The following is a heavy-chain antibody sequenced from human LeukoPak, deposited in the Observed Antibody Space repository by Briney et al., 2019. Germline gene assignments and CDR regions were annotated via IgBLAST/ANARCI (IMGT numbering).Heavy chain of an antibody. CDR1: GLTVSSNY. CDR3: ARQTTGITIFGVVIRYYYYMDV. CDR2: IYSGGST. D-gene: IGHD3-3*01. J-gene: IGHJ6*03. Sequence: GGSLRLSCAASGLTVSSNYMSWVRQAPGKGLEWVSVIYSGGSTYYADSVKGRFTISRDNSKNTLYLQKNSLRAEDTAVYYCARQTTGITIFGVVIRYYYYMDVWGKGTTVTVSS. V-gene: IGHV3-66*02.